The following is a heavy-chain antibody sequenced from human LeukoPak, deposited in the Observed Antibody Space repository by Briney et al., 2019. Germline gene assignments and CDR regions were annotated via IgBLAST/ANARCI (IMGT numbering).Heavy chain of an antibody. CDR3: ARGGAPTIREYYFDY. D-gene: IGHD5-24*01. CDR1: GFTFSSYA. CDR2: ISYDGSNK. Sequence: GGSLRLSCAASGFTFSSYAMHWVRQAPGKGLEWVAVISYDGSNKYYADSVKGRFTISRGNSKNTLYLQMNSLRAEDTAVYYCARGGAPTIREYYFDYWGQGTLVTVSS. V-gene: IGHV3-30-3*01. J-gene: IGHJ4*02.